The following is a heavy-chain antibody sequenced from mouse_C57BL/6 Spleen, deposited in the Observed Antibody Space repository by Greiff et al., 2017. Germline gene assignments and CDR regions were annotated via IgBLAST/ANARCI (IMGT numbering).Heavy chain of an antibody. CDR1: GFNFSDYY. D-gene: IGHD1-1*02. Sequence: EVKLVESGGGLVQPGGSLKLSCAASGFNFSDYYMYWVRQTPEKRLEWVAYISNGGGSTYYPDTVKGRFTISRDNAKHTLYLQMSRLRSEDTAMYYCARQDGAYAMDYWGQGTSVTVSS. V-gene: IGHV5-12*01. CDR3: ARQDGAYAMDY. J-gene: IGHJ4*01. CDR2: ISNGGGST.